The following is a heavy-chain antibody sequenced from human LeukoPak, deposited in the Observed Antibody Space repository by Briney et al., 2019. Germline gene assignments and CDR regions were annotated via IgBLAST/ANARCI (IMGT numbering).Heavy chain of an antibody. CDR3: TRGPVEGATPKKYYYMDV. J-gene: IGHJ6*03. Sequence: GGSLRLSCAASGFTFSNAWMSWVRQAPGKGLEWVGRIKSKTDGGTTDYAAPVKGRFTISRDDSKNTLYLQMNSLKTEDTAMYYCTRGPVEGATPKKYYYMDVWGKGTTVTISS. CDR2: IKSKTDGGTT. V-gene: IGHV3-15*01. D-gene: IGHD1-26*01. CDR1: GFTFSNAW.